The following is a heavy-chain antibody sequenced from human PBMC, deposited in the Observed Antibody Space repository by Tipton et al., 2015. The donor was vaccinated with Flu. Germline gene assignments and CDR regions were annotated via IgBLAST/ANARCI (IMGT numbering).Heavy chain of an antibody. D-gene: IGHD3-3*01. CDR1: GGSISSYY. CDR2: IYYSGST. CDR3: ARMAYYDFWSGYYNPSWYFDL. V-gene: IGHV4-59*01. J-gene: IGHJ2*01. Sequence: LRLSCTVSGGSISSYYWSWIRQPPGKGLEWIGYIYYSGSTNYNPSLKSRVTISVDTSKNQFSLKLSSVTAADTAVYYCARMAYYDFWSGYYNPSWYFDLWGRGTLVTVSS.